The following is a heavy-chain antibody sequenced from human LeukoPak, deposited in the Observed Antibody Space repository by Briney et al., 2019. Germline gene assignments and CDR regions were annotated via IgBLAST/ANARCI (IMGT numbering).Heavy chain of an antibody. Sequence: PLETLSLTCTVSGGSISGYYWTWIRQPAGKGLEWIGRIYTSGSTNYNPSLKSRVTMSVDTSKNQFSPKLSSVTAADTAVYYCARDRGDRKPFDYWGQGTLVTVSS. J-gene: IGHJ4*02. CDR1: GGSISGYY. CDR3: ARDRGDRKPFDY. V-gene: IGHV4-4*07. D-gene: IGHD2-21*01. CDR2: IYTSGST.